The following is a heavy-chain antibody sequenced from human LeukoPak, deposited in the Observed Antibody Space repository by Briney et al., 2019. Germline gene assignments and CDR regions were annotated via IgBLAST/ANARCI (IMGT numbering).Heavy chain of an antibody. CDR1: GYTFTSYD. CDR2: MNPNSGNT. D-gene: IGHD2-15*01. V-gene: IGHV1-8*01. Sequence: ASVKVSCKASGYTFTSYDINWVRQATGQGLEWMGWMNPNSGNTGYAQKFQGRVTMTRNTSISTAYMELSSLRSEDTAVYYCARGIGYCSGGSCYTSQYNWFDPWGQGTLVTVSS. CDR3: ARGIGYCSGGSCYTSQYNWFDP. J-gene: IGHJ5*02.